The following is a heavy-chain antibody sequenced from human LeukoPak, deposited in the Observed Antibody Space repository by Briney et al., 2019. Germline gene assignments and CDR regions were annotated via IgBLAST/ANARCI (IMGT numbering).Heavy chain of an antibody. CDR1: GLTFSSYE. CDR2: ISGSGVTM. J-gene: IGHJ4*02. D-gene: IGHD6-19*01. CDR3: AREDIRLDYFDY. V-gene: IGHV3-48*03. Sequence: PGGSLRLSCAASGLTFSSYEMNWVRQAPGRGLEWVSYISGSGVTMYYADSVKGRFTISRDDAKNSLYLQMSSLRAEETAVYYCAREDIRLDYFDYWGQGTLVTVSS.